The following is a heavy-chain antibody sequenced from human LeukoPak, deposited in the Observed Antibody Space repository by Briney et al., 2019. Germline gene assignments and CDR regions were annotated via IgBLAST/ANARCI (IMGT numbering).Heavy chain of an antibody. CDR2: ISSSGSTI. D-gene: IGHD3-22*01. CDR1: GFTFSSYE. CDR3: ARDGYDSSGYYPSDDAFDI. J-gene: IGHJ3*02. V-gene: IGHV3-48*03. Sequence: GGSLRLSCAASGFTFSSYEMNWVRQAPGKGLEWVSYISSSGSTIYYADSVKGRFTISRDNAKNSLYLQMNSLRAEDTAVYYCARDGYDSSGYYPSDDAFDIWGQGTMVTVSS.